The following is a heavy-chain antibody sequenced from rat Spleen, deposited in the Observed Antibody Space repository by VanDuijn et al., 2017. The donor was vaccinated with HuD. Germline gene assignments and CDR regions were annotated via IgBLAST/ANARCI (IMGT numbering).Heavy chain of an antibody. D-gene: IGHD5-1*01. CDR1: GFSLISYS. CDR3: ARAPGRGDGMDA. Sequence: QVQLMESGPGPVQPSETLSLTCTVSGFSLISYSMHWVRQPPGKGLEWMGAMWSGGSTEYNSALKSRLSISRDTSKNQVFLKMSSLQSEDTTPYYCARAPGRGDGMDAWGQGTAVTVSS. V-gene: IGHV2-45*01. J-gene: IGHJ4*01. CDR2: MWSGGST.